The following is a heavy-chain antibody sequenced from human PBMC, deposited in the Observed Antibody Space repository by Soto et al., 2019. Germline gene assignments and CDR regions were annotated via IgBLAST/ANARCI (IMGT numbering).Heavy chain of an antibody. Sequence: PSETLSLTCTVSGGSINSADYYWSWLRQPPGKGLEWIGYIYYSRSDYYNPSLGRRATITIDTSRNHFSLNLMSVTAADTAVYYCARVVQFYDSSCYSFYDIDYWGQGALVTVSS. CDR2: IYYSRSD. CDR3: ARVVQFYDSSCYSFYDIDY. CDR1: GGSINSADYY. V-gene: IGHV4-30-4*01. J-gene: IGHJ4*02. D-gene: IGHD3-22*01.